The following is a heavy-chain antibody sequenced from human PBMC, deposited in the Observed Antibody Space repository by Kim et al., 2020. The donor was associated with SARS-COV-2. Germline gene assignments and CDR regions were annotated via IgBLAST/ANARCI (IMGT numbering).Heavy chain of an antibody. V-gene: IGHV6-1*01. J-gene: IGHJ6*02. Sequence: SQTLSLTCAISGDSVSSNSAAWNWIRQSPSRGLEWLGRTYYRSKWYNDYAVSVKSRITINPDTSKNQFSLQLNSVTPEDTAVYYCARDSGSYSTSDYYYGMDVWGQGTTVTVSS. D-gene: IGHD1-26*01. CDR1: GDSVSSNSAA. CDR3: ARDSGSYSTSDYYYGMDV. CDR2: TYYRSKWYN.